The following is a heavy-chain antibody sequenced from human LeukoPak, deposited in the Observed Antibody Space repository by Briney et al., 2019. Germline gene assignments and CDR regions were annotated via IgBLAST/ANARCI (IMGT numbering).Heavy chain of an antibody. CDR1: GFTFSNYV. V-gene: IGHV3-23*01. J-gene: IGHJ4*02. Sequence: GGSLRLSWVASGFTFSNYVMYWVRQVPGKGLEGVLGIIGTSSYTYSADFVKGRFTISRDNSMNTLWLQMNSLRVEDTAVYYCAKGSNFYASGSHFDVWGQGTLVTVSS. CDR2: IIGTSSYT. D-gene: IGHD3-10*01. CDR3: AKGSNFYASGSHFDV.